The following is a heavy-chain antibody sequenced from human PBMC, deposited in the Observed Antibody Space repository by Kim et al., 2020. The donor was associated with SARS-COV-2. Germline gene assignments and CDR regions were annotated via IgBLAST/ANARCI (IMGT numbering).Heavy chain of an antibody. D-gene: IGHD2-2*01. J-gene: IGHJ4*02. Sequence: GGSLRLSCAASGFTFSSYSMNWVRQAPGKGLEWVSYISSSSSTIYYADSVKGRFTISRDNAKNSLYLQMNSLRDEDTAVYYCARVYCSSTSCHFDYWGQGTLVTVSS. V-gene: IGHV3-48*02. CDR1: GFTFSSYS. CDR3: ARVYCSSTSCHFDY. CDR2: ISSSSSTI.